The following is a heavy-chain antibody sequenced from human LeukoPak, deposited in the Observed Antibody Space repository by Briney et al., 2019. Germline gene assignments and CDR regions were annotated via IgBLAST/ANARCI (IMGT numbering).Heavy chain of an antibody. J-gene: IGHJ4*02. D-gene: IGHD4-17*01. V-gene: IGHV4-61*02. CDR2: IYTSGST. Sequence: SETLSLTCTVSGGSISSGSYYWRWIRQPAGKGLEWIGRIYTSGSTNYNPSLKSRVTISVDTSKNQFSLKLSPVTAADTAVYYCASGAGYGDYRGYWGQGTLVTVSS. CDR1: GGSISSGSYY. CDR3: ASGAGYGDYRGY.